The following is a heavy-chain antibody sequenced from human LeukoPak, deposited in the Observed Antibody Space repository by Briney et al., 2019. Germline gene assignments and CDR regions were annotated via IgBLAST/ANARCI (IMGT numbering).Heavy chain of an antibody. Sequence: ASVKVSCKASGYSFTGYYIHWVRQAPGQGLEWMAWINPNSGDTNFAQKFQGRVTMTRDTSINTAYMELSRLRSDDTAVYYCARGLRGSPAFDYWGQGTLVTVSS. CDR1: GYSFTGYY. CDR2: INPNSGDT. D-gene: IGHD2-2*01. CDR3: ARGLRGSPAFDY. V-gene: IGHV1-2*02. J-gene: IGHJ4*02.